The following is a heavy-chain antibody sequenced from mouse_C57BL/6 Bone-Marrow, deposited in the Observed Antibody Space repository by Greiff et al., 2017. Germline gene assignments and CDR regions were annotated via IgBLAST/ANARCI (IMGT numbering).Heavy chain of an antibody. V-gene: IGHV1-64*01. CDR2: IHPNSGST. D-gene: IGHD1-1*01. CDR1: GYTFTSYW. J-gene: IGHJ3*01. Sequence: QVQLQQPGAELVKPGASVKLSCKASGYTFTSYWMHWVKQRPGQGLEWIGMIHPNSGSTNYNEKFKSKATLTVDKSSSTAYMQLSSLTSEDSAVYYCARRPHYYGSSYGFAYWGQGTLVTVSA. CDR3: ARRPHYYGSSYGFAY.